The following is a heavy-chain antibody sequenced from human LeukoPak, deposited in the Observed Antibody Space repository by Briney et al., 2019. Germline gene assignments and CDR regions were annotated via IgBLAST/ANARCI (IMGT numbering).Heavy chain of an antibody. CDR1: GGSFSGYY. CDR3: ARGWRSWFDP. Sequence: SETLSLTCAVYGGSFSGYYWSWIRQPPGKGLEWIGEINHSGSTNYNPSLKSRVTISVDTSKNQLSLKLSSVTAADTAVYYCARGWRSWFDPWGQGTLVTVSS. CDR2: INHSGST. J-gene: IGHJ5*02. V-gene: IGHV4-34*01.